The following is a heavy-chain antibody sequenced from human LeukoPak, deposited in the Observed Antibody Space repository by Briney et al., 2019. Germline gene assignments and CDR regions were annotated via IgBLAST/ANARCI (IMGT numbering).Heavy chain of an antibody. V-gene: IGHV1-2*02. Sequence: ASVKVSCKAFGYTFTGYYMHWVRQAPGQGLEWMGWINPNSGGTNYAQKFQGRVTMTRDTSISTAYMELSRLRSDDTAVYYCARAPTYYYDSSGYYSFDYWGQGTLVTVSS. J-gene: IGHJ4*02. D-gene: IGHD3-22*01. CDR2: INPNSGGT. CDR1: GYTFTGYY. CDR3: ARAPTYYYDSSGYYSFDY.